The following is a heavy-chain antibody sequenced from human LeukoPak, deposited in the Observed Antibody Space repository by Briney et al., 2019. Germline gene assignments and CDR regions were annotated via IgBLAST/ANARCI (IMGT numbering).Heavy chain of an antibody. CDR2: IYYSGST. J-gene: IGHJ5*02. CDR3: ARYIVVVPAANSWGGVSNAPIFDP. V-gene: IGHV4-59*08. CDR1: GGSISSYY. Sequence: SETLSLTCTVSGGSISSYYWGWIRQPPGKGLEWIGDIYYSGSTNYNPSLKSRVTISVDTSKNQFSLKLSSVTAADTAVYYCARYIVVVPAANSWGGVSNAPIFDPWGQGTLVTVSS. D-gene: IGHD2-2*01.